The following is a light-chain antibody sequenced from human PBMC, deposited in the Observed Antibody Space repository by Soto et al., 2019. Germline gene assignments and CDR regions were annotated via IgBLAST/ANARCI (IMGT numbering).Light chain of an antibody. J-gene: IGLJ3*02. CDR1: SSDVGGYNY. Sequence: QSALTQPASVSGSPGQTITISCTGTSSDVGGYNYLSWYQQHPGKVPKVMIYEVSNRPSGVSNRFSGSKSGNTASLTISGLQAEDEADYFCSSYTTSGTPVFGGGTKLTVL. V-gene: IGLV2-14*01. CDR2: EVS. CDR3: SSYTTSGTPV.